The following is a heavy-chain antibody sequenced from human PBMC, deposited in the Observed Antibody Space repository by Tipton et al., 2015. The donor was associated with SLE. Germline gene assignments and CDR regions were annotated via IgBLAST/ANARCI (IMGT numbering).Heavy chain of an antibody. D-gene: IGHD2-8*02. CDR3: AKDTLGYCTGGVCFIFDY. CDR1: GFTFSSYG. Sequence: SLRLSCAASGFTFSSYGMHWVRQAPGKGLEWVAVIWYDGSNKYYADSVKGRFTISRDNSKNTLYLQMNSLRAEDTAVYYCAKDTLGYCTGGVCFIFDYWGQGTLVTVSS. CDR2: IWYDGSNK. J-gene: IGHJ4*02. V-gene: IGHV3-33*06.